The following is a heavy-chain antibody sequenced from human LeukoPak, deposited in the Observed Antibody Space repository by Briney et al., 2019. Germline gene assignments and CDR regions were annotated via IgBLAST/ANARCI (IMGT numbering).Heavy chain of an antibody. CDR2: IYTSGST. CDR3: ARGGDYYDSPAGWFDP. Sequence: PSETLSLTCTVSGGSISSYYWSWIRQPAGKGLEWIGRIYTSGSTNYNPSLKSRVTMSVDTSKNQFSLKLSSVTAADTAVYYCARGGDYYDSPAGWFDPWGQGTLVTVSS. CDR1: GGSISSYY. V-gene: IGHV4-4*07. D-gene: IGHD3-22*01. J-gene: IGHJ5*02.